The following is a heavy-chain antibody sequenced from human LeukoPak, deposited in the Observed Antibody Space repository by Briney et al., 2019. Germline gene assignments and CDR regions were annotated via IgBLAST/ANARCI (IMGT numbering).Heavy chain of an antibody. D-gene: IGHD5-24*01. J-gene: IGHJ4*02. Sequence: GGSLRLSCAASGLTFSDNYIDWVRQAPGKGLEWVARSKNKENGYITEYAASVEGRFTISRDDSKKSVYLQMNSLKTEDTAVYYCANFLRYNFGYWGQGTLLTLSS. V-gene: IGHV3-72*01. CDR1: GLTFSDNY. CDR3: ANFLRYNFGY. CDR2: SKNKENGYIT.